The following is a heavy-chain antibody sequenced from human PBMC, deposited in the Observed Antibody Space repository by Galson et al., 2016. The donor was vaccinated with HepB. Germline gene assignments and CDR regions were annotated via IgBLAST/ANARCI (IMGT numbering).Heavy chain of an antibody. CDR2: IDPNSGDT. V-gene: IGHV1-2*06. Sequence: SVKVSCKASGYMFTAYYIHWVRQAPGQGPEWMGRIDPNSGDTKFAQNFQGGVTLTRDTSPTTAYLELTRLRPNDTAVYFCTGGGPPTYFDVWGRGTLVTVS. CDR1: GYMFTAYY. J-gene: IGHJ2*01. D-gene: IGHD3-16*01. CDR3: TGGGPPTYFDV.